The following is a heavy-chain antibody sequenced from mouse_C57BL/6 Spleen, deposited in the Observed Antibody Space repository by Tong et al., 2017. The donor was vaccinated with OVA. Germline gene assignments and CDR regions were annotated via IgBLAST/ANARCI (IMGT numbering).Heavy chain of an antibody. Sequence: VQLQESGPGLVAPSQSLSITCTVSGFSLTSYGVDWVRQSPGKGLEWLGVIWGVGSTNYNSALKSRLSISKDNSKSQVFLKMNSLQTDDTAMYYCARSPSTVVEGDYAMDYWGQGTSVTVSS. CDR3: ARSPSTVVEGDYAMDY. CDR1: GFSLTSYG. J-gene: IGHJ4*01. D-gene: IGHD1-1*01. V-gene: IGHV2-6*01. CDR2: IWGVGST.